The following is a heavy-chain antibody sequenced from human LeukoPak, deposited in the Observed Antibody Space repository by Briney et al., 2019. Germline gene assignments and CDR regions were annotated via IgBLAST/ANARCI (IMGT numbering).Heavy chain of an antibody. J-gene: IGHJ4*02. CDR2: TNPNSGNT. V-gene: IGHV1-8*03. CDR1: GYTFTSYD. Sequence: ASVKVSCKASGYTFTSYDINWVRQATGQGLEWMGWTNPNSGNTGYAQKFQGRVTITRNTSISTAYMELSSLRSEGTAVYYCARGQLRLGELSLFSGIDYWGQGTLVTVSS. CDR3: ARGQLRLGELSLFSGIDY. D-gene: IGHD3-16*02.